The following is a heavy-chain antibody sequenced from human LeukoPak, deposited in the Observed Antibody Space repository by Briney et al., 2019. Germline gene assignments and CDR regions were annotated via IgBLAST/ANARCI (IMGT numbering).Heavy chain of an antibody. CDR1: GFTFSGFW. CDR2: ISFDGSDA. Sequence: GSLRLSCAASGFTFSGFWMHWVRQAPGKGLVWVSCISFDGSDATYADSVKGRFTISRDNAKNTLHLQMDSLTVEDTAVYYCAKGNDSSGYYYFDYWGQGTLVTVSS. D-gene: IGHD3-22*01. J-gene: IGHJ4*02. V-gene: IGHV3-74*01. CDR3: AKGNDSSGYYYFDY.